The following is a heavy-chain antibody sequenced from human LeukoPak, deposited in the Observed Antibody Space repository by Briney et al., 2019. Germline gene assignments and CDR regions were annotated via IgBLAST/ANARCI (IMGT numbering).Heavy chain of an antibody. V-gene: IGHV4-59*01. D-gene: IGHD1-26*01. CDR2: IYYSGST. CDR3: ARASPSGSYYLGHAFDI. Sequence: SETLSLTCTVSGGSISSYYWSWIRQPPGKGPEWIGYIYYSGSTNYNPSLKSRVTISVDTSKNQFSLKLSSVTAADTAVYYCARASPSGSYYLGHAFDIWGQGTMVTVSS. CDR1: GGSISSYY. J-gene: IGHJ3*02.